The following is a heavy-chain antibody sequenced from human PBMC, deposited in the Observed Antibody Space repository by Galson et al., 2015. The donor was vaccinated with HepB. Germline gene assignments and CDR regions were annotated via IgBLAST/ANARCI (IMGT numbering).Heavy chain of an antibody. CDR1: GFTFSSYG. V-gene: IGHV3-33*01. CDR2: IWYDGSNK. J-gene: IGHJ4*02. Sequence: SLRLSCAASGFTFSSYGMHWVRQAPGKGLEWVAVIWYDGSNKYYADSVKGRFTISRDNSKNTLYLQMNSLRAEDTAVYYCARDYYDFWSGYYPDYWGQGTLVTVSS. D-gene: IGHD3-3*01. CDR3: ARDYYDFWSGYYPDY.